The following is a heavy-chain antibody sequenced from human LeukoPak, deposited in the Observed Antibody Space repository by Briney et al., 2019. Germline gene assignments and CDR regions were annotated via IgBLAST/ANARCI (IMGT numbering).Heavy chain of an antibody. V-gene: IGHV3-23*01. CDR2: ISGSGGST. Sequence: GGSLRLSCAASGFTFSSYAMSWVRQTPGKGLEWVSAISGSGGSTYYADSVKGRFTISRDNSKNTLYLQMNSLRAEDTAVYYCANLLYDILTGYPLDYWGQGTLVTVSS. D-gene: IGHD3-9*01. CDR1: GFTFSSYA. J-gene: IGHJ4*02. CDR3: ANLLYDILTGYPLDY.